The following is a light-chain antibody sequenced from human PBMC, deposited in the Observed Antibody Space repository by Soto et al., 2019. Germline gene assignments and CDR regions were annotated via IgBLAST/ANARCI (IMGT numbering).Light chain of an antibody. J-gene: IGKJ1*01. CDR1: QAVNTR. CDR2: LAS. CDR3: HQRQSWPRK. V-gene: IGKV3-11*01. Sequence: EIVLTQSPATLSSFPGDRVTLSCRASQAVNTRLAWYQHKPGQAPRLLIYLASNRAAGVPARFSGSGSGTDFTLTISNVEHEDFAVYYCHQRQSWPRKFGQVTTVDIK.